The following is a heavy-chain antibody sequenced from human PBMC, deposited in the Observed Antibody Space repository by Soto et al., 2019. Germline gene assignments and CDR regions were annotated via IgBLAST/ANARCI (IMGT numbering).Heavy chain of an antibody. J-gene: IGHJ4*02. D-gene: IGHD1-26*01. V-gene: IGHV4-39*01. CDR3: ARPSGSYLYYFDY. Sequence: TSETLSPTCTVSGGSISSNFYYWGWIRQPPGKGLEWIGSIYYSGSTYYNPSLKSRVTISVDTSKNQFSLKLSSVTAADTAVYYCARPSGSYLYYFDYWGQGTLVTVSS. CDR2: IYYSGST. CDR1: GGSISSNFYY.